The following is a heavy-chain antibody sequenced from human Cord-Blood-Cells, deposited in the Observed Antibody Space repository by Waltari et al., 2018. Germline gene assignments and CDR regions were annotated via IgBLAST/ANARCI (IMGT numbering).Heavy chain of an antibody. Sequence: QVQLVQSGAEGKKPGASVKVSCKAPGYTFTGSYLHWVAQAPGKGLEWMGWINPNSGGTTYAQKFQGWVTMTRDTSISTAYMELSRLRSDDTAVYYCARGGSGYSSSWYNWFDPWGQGTLVTVSS. CDR2: INPNSGGT. CDR3: ARGGSGYSSSWYNWFDP. D-gene: IGHD6-13*01. J-gene: IGHJ5*02. CDR1: GYTFTGSY. V-gene: IGHV1-2*04.